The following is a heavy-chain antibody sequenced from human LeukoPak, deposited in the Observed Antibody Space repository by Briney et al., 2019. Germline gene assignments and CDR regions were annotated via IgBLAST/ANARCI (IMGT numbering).Heavy chain of an antibody. CDR3: ARDRGYSYGYGAFDI. V-gene: IGHV1-2*02. Sequence: GASVTVSCKASGYTFTGYYMHWVRQAPGQGGEWMGWINPNSGGTNYAQKFQGRVTMTRDTSISTAYMELSRLRSDDTAVYYCARDRGYSYGYGAFDIWGQGTMVTVSS. CDR1: GYTFTGYY. CDR2: INPNSGGT. D-gene: IGHD5-18*01. J-gene: IGHJ3*02.